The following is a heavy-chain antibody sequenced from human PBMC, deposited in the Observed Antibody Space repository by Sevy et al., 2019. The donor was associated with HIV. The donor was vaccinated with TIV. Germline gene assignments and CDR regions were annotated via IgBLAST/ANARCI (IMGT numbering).Heavy chain of an antibody. CDR2: INHSGST. CDR1: GFSISTYA. V-gene: IGHV4-34*01. CDR3: ARGRTRYDY. Sequence: GSLRLSCAASGFSISTYAMNWVRQAPGKGLEWIGEINHSGSTNYNPSLKSRVTISVDTSKNQFSLKLSSVTAADTAVYYCARGRTRYDYWGQGTLVTVSS. J-gene: IGHJ4*02.